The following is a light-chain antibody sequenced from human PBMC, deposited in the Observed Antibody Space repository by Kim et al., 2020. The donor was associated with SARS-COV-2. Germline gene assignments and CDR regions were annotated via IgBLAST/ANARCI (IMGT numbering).Light chain of an antibody. J-gene: IGKJ1*01. CDR3: QHMST. CDR1: QTVASSH. Sequence: NLSLSPGEPAPLSCRASQTVASSHLAWYLHSPGQAPRLLVYSTSTRATGIPERFSGGGSGTDFTLTITRVEPEDFVVYYCQHMSTFGQGTKVDIK. CDR2: STS. V-gene: IGKV3D-20*02.